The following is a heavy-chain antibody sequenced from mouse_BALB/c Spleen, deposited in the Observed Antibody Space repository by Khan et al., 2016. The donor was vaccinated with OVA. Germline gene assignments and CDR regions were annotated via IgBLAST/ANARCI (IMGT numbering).Heavy chain of an antibody. Sequence: VQLQQSGPELVKPGASVKISCKASGYSFTGYFMNWVMQSPGKSLEWIGRINPHIGETFYNQKFTGKATLTVDESSSTAHMELRSLASEDSAVYYCARKSGSDFDYWGQGTTLTVSS. CDR2: INPHIGET. J-gene: IGHJ2*01. CDR3: ARKSGSDFDY. V-gene: IGHV1-20*02. CDR1: GYSFTGYF. D-gene: IGHD1-3*01.